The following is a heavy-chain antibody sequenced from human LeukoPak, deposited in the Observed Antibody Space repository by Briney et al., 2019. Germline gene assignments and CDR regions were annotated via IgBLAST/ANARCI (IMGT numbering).Heavy chain of an antibody. V-gene: IGHV4-34*01. CDR3: ARDQGIRSSIATHYYYYGMDV. Sequence: SETLSLTCAVYGGSFSGYYWSWIRQPPGKGLEWIGEINHSGSTNYNPSLKSRVTISVDTSKNQFSLKLSSVTAADTAVYYCARDQGIRSSIATHYYYYGMDVWGQGTTVTVSS. J-gene: IGHJ6*02. CDR2: INHSGST. D-gene: IGHD6-6*01. CDR1: GGSFSGYY.